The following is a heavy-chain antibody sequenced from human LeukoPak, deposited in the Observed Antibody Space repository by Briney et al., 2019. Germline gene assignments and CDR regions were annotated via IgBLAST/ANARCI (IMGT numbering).Heavy chain of an antibody. CDR3: AKGGKYDILTGYRRSGLLGDF. CDR1: GFTFSSYA. Sequence: GGSLRLSCAASGFTFSSYAMSWVRQAPGKGLEWVSAFSGSGGSTYYADSVKGRFIISRDNSKNTLFLQMNSLRPEDTAVYYCAKGGKYDILTGYRRSGLLGDFWGQGTLVTVSS. CDR2: FSGSGGST. D-gene: IGHD3-9*01. V-gene: IGHV3-23*01. J-gene: IGHJ4*02.